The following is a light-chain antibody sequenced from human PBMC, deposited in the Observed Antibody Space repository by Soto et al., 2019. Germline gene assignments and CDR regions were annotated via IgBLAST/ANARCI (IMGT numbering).Light chain of an antibody. CDR1: SSNIGAGYD. CDR3: HSYDSSLTALVI. CDR2: GNS. V-gene: IGLV1-40*01. J-gene: IGLJ2*01. Sequence: QSVLTQPPSVSGAPGQGVTISCTGSSSNIGAGYDVHWYQQLPGTAPKLLIYGNSNRPSGVPDRFSGSKSGPSASLAITGLQAEDEALYYCHSYDSSLTALVIFGGGTQLTVL.